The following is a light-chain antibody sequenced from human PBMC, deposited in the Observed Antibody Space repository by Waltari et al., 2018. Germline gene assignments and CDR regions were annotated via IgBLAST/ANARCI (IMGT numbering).Light chain of an antibody. CDR1: SSNIGAGFD. CDR2: GNS. V-gene: IGLV1-40*01. Sequence: QSVLTQSPSVSGAPGQRVTISCTGSSSNIGAGFDVHWYQQLPGTAPKLLIYGNSNRPSGVPDRFSGSKSGASASLAFTGLQAEDEAVYYCQSYDSSLSGWVFGGGTKLTVL. CDR3: QSYDSSLSGWV. J-gene: IGLJ2*01.